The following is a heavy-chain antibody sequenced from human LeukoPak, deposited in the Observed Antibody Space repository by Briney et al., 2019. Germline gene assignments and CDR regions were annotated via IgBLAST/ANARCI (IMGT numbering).Heavy chain of an antibody. D-gene: IGHD2-2*01. CDR2: ISSSSSYI. CDR3: AKDTDIVVVPAAGGWFDP. V-gene: IGHV3-21*04. CDR1: GFTFSSYS. J-gene: IGHJ5*02. Sequence: GGSLRLSCAASGFTFSSYSMNWVRQAPGKELEWVSSISSSSSYIYYADSVKGRFTISRDNSKNTLYLQMNSLRAEDTAVYYCAKDTDIVVVPAAGGWFDPWGQGTLVTVSS.